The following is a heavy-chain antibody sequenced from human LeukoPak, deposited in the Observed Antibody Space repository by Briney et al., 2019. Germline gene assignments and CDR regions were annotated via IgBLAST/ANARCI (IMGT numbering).Heavy chain of an antibody. J-gene: IGHJ4*02. D-gene: IGHD3-9*01. CDR2: IYSGGST. Sequence: QPGGSLRLSCAASGFTFSSSAMSWVRQAPGKGREWVSVIYSGGSTYYADSVKGRFTISRDNSKNTLYLQMNSLRAEDTAVYYCARVLTGSTSFDYWGQGTLVTVSS. CDR3: ARVLTGSTSFDY. CDR1: GFTFSSSA. V-gene: IGHV3-53*01.